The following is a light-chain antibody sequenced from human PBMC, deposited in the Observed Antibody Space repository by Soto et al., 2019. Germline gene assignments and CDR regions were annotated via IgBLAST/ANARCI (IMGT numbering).Light chain of an antibody. CDR2: STN. J-gene: IGLJ3*02. CDR3: VLYMGSGIWV. CDR1: SGSVSTSYY. V-gene: IGLV8-61*01. Sequence: QTVVTQEPSFSVSPGRTVTLTCGLSSGSVSTSYYPSWYQQTPGQAPRTLIYSTNTRSSGVPDRFSGSILGNKAALTITGAQADDESDYYCVLYMGSGIWVFGGATKVTVL.